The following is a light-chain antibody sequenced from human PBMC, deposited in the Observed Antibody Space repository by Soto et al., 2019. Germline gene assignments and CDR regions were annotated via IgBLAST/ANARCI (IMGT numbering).Light chain of an antibody. CDR3: QHYGTSRVT. CDR1: QSVGSSY. CDR2: GAS. V-gene: IGKV3-20*01. Sequence: EIVLTQSPGTLSLSPGERATLSCRASQSVGSSYLGWYQKKPGQPPRLLIYGASSRATGIPDRFSGSGSGTDFTLTINRLEPEDFAVYYGQHYGTSRVTFGPGTNVDIK. J-gene: IGKJ3*01.